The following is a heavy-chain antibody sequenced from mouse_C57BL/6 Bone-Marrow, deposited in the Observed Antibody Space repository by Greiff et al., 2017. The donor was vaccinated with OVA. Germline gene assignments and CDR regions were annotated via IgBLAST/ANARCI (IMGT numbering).Heavy chain of an antibody. CDR1: GYTFTSYG. V-gene: IGHV1-81*01. CDR2: IYPRSGNT. Sequence: VKLLESGAELARPGASVKLSCKASGYTFTSYGISWVKQRTGQGLEWIGEIYPRSGNTYYNEKFKGKATLTADKSSSTAYMELRSLTSEDSAVYFCARRGWSRLYGDGGKGTTLTASS. J-gene: IGHJ2*01. D-gene: IGHD2-13*01. CDR3: ARRGWSRLYGD.